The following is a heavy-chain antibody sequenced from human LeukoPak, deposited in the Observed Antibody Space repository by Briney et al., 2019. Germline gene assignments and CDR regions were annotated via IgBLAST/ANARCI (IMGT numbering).Heavy chain of an antibody. CDR3: ARKGPLYYYYYMDV. CDR1: GYSISSGYY. J-gene: IGHJ6*03. Sequence: PSETLSLTCTVSGYSISSGYYWGWIRQPPGQGLEWIGSIYHSGSTYYNPSLKSRVTISVDTSKNQFSLKLSSVTAADTAVYYCARKGPLYYYYYMDVWGKGTTVTVSS. CDR2: IYHSGST. V-gene: IGHV4-38-2*02.